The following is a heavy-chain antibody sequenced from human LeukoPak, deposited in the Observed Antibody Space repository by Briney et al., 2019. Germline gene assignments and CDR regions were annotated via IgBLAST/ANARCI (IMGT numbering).Heavy chain of an antibody. CDR2: IYSGGST. D-gene: IGHD3-9*01. CDR3: ATHLLVSGPYYFDY. CDR1: GFTFSSYS. V-gene: IGHV3-66*04. Sequence: GGSLRLSCAASGFTFSSYSMNWVRQAPGKGLEWVSVIYSGGSTYYADSVKGRFTISRDNSKNTLYLQMNSLRAEDTAVYYCATHLLVSGPYYFDYWGQGTLVTVSS. J-gene: IGHJ4*02.